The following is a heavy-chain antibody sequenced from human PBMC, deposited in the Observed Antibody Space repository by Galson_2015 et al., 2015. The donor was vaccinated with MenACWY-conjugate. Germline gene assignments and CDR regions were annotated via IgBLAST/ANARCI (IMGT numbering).Heavy chain of an antibody. Sequence: SVKVSCKASGFTFSNYAMHWLRQAPGKRLEYMAWINVGSGNTRNSQKFQGRVTITRDTSANTVYMELSILRSEDTAVYFCARAHLGYGYDYFDPWGQGTLVTASS. D-gene: IGHD5-18*01. CDR1: GFTFSNYA. V-gene: IGHV1-3*01. J-gene: IGHJ5*02. CDR2: INVGSGNT. CDR3: ARAHLGYGYDYFDP.